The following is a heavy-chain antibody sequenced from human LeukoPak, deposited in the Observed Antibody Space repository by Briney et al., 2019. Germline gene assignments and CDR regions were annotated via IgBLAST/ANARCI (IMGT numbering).Heavy chain of an antibody. Sequence: ASVKVSSVTSGYTCSDFRINWVRQAPGHGLEWMGWISGNNDNPNYGQKFQGRFTVTTDSSTSTAYMELRNLRFDDTAVYYCARDGTGTGDYWGQGTLVTVSS. J-gene: IGHJ4*02. D-gene: IGHD3/OR15-3a*01. V-gene: IGHV1-18*01. CDR1: GYTCSDFR. CDR3: ARDGTGTGDY. CDR2: ISGNNDNP.